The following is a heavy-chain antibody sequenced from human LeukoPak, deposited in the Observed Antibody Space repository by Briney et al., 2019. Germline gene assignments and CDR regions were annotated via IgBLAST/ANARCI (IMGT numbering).Heavy chain of an antibody. CDR3: AKESTGTYLRSWDY. CDR2: IRNKANNYAT. V-gene: IGHV3-73*01. CDR1: GFTFSVSA. J-gene: IGHJ4*02. D-gene: IGHD1-26*01. Sequence: GGSLRLSCAASGFTFSVSAIYWVRQASGRGLEWIGRIRNKANNYATAYGASVKGRFTISREDSKNTAYLQMNSLRAEDTAVYYCAKESTGTYLRSWDYWGQGTLVTVSS.